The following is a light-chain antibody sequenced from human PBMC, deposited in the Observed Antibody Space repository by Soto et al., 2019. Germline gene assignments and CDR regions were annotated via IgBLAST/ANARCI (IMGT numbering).Light chain of an antibody. CDR1: RSLLNSNGQNW. J-gene: IGKJ4*01. CDR3: LQALGLRLP. V-gene: IGKV2-28*01. Sequence: DVAMTQSPLSLPVTPGESASISCRTSRSLLNSNGQNWLEWYLQKPGQSPQLLNHPGSSRTSGVPARFSGGGLGTDFTLKISRVGAGAVWVYYRLQALGLRLPFGGGNKVQLK. CDR2: PGS.